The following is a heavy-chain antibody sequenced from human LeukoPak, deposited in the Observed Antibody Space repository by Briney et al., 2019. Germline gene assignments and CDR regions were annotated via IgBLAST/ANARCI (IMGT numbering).Heavy chain of an antibody. CDR3: TRGGVDH. J-gene: IGHJ4*02. CDR2: IRYDGSNE. Sequence: GGSLRLSCAASGFTFSSYGMHWVRQAPGKGLEWVAFIRYDGSNEYYADSVKGRFTISRDNSKNTLYLQMNGLRAEDTAVYYCTRGGVDHWGQGTLVTVSS. CDR1: GFTFSSYG. D-gene: IGHD3-16*01. V-gene: IGHV3-30*02.